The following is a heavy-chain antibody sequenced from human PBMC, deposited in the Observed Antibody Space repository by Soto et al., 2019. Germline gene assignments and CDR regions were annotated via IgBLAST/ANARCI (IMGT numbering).Heavy chain of an antibody. CDR1: VCCLANFP. V-gene: IGHV3-48*02. D-gene: IGHD4-4*01. Sequence: PWLCXRLSWLVCVCCLANFPIKLFRHTPGKGLEWISYISPRGDNIYYTESVKGRFTISRDNARNSLYLQMNSLRDEDAALYYSEKGPQPKLGRKSSFEPWGQRVPVTVSYG. CDR2: ISPRGDNI. CDR3: EKGPQPKLGRKSSFEPWGQRVPVTVSYG. J-gene: IGHJ6*01.